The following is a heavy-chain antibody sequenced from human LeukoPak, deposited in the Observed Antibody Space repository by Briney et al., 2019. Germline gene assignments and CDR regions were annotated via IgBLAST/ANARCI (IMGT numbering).Heavy chain of an antibody. D-gene: IGHD3-16*01. CDR2: ISSSSSTI. V-gene: IGHV3-48*01. Sequence: QPGGSLRLSCAASGFTFSSYSMNWVRQAPGKGVEWVSYISSSSSTIYYADSVKGRFTISRDNAKNSLYLQMNSLRAEDTAVYYCARVSDDYVWGSNNFDYWGQGTLVTVSS. CDR1: GFTFSSYS. J-gene: IGHJ4*02. CDR3: ARVSDDYVWGSNNFDY.